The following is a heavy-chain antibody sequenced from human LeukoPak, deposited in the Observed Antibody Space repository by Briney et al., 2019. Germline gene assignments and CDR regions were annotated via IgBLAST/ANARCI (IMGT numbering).Heavy chain of an antibody. CDR1: GFVFSDYG. D-gene: IGHD1-7*01. J-gene: IGHJ4*02. V-gene: IGHV3-30*18. CDR3: AKDKRTGTLDY. Sequence: GGSLRLSCAASGFVFSDYGMHWVRQAPGKGLEWVAFVSYDGNSKNYGDSVKGRFSISRDSSQNTVQLQMDSLRIEDTAVYYCAKDKRTGTLDYWGQGTLVTVSS. CDR2: VSYDGNSK.